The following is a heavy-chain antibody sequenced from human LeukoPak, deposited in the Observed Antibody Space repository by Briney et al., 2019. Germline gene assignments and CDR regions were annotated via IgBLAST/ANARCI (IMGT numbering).Heavy chain of an antibody. CDR2: VSISSGTI. CDR1: GFTFTGHN. J-gene: IGHJ6*02. Sequence: HPGGSLRLSCAASGFTFTGHNMNWVRQAPGKGLEWVSFVSISSGTIYYADSVKGRFTISRDNAKKSLYLQMNSLRAEDTALYYCAKDFGVRGGIGYNYYGMDVWGQGTTVTVSS. D-gene: IGHD3-10*01. CDR3: AKDFGVRGGIGYNYYGMDV. V-gene: IGHV3-48*04.